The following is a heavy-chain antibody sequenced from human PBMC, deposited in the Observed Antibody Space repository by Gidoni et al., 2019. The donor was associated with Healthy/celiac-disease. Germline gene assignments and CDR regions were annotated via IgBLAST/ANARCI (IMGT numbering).Heavy chain of an antibody. Sequence: QVQLVESGGGVFQSGRSLRISCAASGFTFSSDGMHWVRQAPGKGREWFEGIWYYGSKKYYADSVKGRLTISRDNSKNTLFLQKNSLRAVDTAVYDCARGVGLLGFGESPSPDYWGQGTLVTVSS. D-gene: IGHD3-10*01. CDR2: IWYYGSKK. CDR1: GFTFSSDG. CDR3: ARGVGLLGFGESPSPDY. J-gene: IGHJ4*02. V-gene: IGHV3-33*01.